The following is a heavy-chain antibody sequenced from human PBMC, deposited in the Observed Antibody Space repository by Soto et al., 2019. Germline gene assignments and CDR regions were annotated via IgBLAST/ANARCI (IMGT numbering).Heavy chain of an antibody. CDR3: ARGPYDFWSGYIADAFDV. D-gene: IGHD3-3*01. J-gene: IGHJ3*01. CDR2: ISYDGSNK. CDR1: GFTFSSYT. Sequence: QVQLVESGGSVVQPRRSLRLSCAASGFTFSSYTLHWVRQAPGKGLEWVALISYDGSNKYYADSVKGRFTISRDNSKNTLYLQMNSLRPEDTALFYCARGPYDFWSGYIADAFDVWGQGTMVTVSS. V-gene: IGHV3-30-3*01.